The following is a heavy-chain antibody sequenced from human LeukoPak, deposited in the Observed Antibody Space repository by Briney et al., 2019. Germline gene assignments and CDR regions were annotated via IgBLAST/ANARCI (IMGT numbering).Heavy chain of an antibody. J-gene: IGHJ4*02. CDR1: GYSISGGYY. D-gene: IGHD3-3*01. CDR2: IYHSGST. Sequence: SETLSLTCAVSGYSISGGYYWGWIRQPPGKGLEWIGSIYHSGSTYYNPSLKSRVTISVDTSKNQFSLKLSSVTAADTAVYYCARSGSRYDFWSGYYNDYWGQGTLVTVSS. CDR3: ARSGSRYDFWSGYYNDY. V-gene: IGHV4-38-2*01.